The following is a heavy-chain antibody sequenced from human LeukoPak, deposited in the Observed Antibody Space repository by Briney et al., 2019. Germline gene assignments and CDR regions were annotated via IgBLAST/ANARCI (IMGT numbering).Heavy chain of an antibody. V-gene: IGHV3-23*01. J-gene: IGHJ4*02. Sequence: GGSLRLSCAASGFTFSSYAMSWVRQAPGKGLEWVSAISGSGGSTYYADSVKGRFTISRDNSKKTLFLQMDNLRVDDTAMYYCAVVAGRFLPDYWGQGTLVTVSS. CDR2: ISGSGGST. CDR3: AVVAGRFLPDY. D-gene: IGHD6-19*01. CDR1: GFTFSSYA.